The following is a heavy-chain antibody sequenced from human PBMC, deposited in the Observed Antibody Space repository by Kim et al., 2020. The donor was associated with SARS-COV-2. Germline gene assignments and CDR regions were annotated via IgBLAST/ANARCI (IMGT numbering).Heavy chain of an antibody. D-gene: IGHD4-17*01. V-gene: IGHV4-34*01. CDR2: GST. Sequence: GSTNSTPSLKSRVTISVDTSKNQFSLKLSSVTAADTAVYYCAANDGDLDYWGQGTLVTVSS. CDR3: AANDGDLDY. J-gene: IGHJ4*02.